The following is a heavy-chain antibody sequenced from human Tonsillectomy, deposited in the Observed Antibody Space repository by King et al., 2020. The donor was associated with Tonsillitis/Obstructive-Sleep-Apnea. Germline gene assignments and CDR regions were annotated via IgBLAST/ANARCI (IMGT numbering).Heavy chain of an antibody. V-gene: IGHV4-34*01. D-gene: IGHD6-13*01. J-gene: IGHJ4*02. CDR2: IDHSGST. CDR1: GGSFSGYY. Sequence: VQLQQWGAGLLKPSETLSLTCAVYGGSFSGYYWNWICQPPGKGLEWIGEIDHSGSTNYKPSLKSRVTISVDTSKNQFSLKLSSVTAADTAVYFCAREHTSSLDYWGQGTLVTVSS. CDR3: AREHTSSLDY.